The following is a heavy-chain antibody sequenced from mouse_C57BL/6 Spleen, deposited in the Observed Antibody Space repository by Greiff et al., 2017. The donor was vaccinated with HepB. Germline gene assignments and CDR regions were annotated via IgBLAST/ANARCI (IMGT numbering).Heavy chain of an antibody. Sequence: QVQLQQPGAELVKPGASVKLSCKASGYTFTSYWMHWVKQRPGQGLEWIGMIHPNSGSTNYNEKFKSKATLTVDKSSSTAYMQLSSLTSEDSAVYYCARKRNWRYAMDYWGQGTSVTVSS. CDR1: GYTFTSYW. J-gene: IGHJ4*01. D-gene: IGHD4-1*01. CDR2: IHPNSGST. V-gene: IGHV1-64*01. CDR3: ARKRNWRYAMDY.